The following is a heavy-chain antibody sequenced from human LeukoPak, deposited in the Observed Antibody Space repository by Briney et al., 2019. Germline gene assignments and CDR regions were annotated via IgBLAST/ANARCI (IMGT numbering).Heavy chain of an antibody. CDR2: TYYRSKCYN. V-gene: IGHV6-1*01. D-gene: IGHD3-16*02. CDR3: ARDEWYYDYVWGSYRFSYFDY. CDR1: GDSVSSNSAA. Sequence: SQTLSLTCAISGDSVSSNSAAWNWIRQSPSRGLEWLGRTYYRSKCYNDYAVSVKSRITINPDTSKNQFSLQLNSVTPEDTAVYYCARDEWYYDYVWGSYRFSYFDYWGQGTLVAVSS. J-gene: IGHJ4*02.